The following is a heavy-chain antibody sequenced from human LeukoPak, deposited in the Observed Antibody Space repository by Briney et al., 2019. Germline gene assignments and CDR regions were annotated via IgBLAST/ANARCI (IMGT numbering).Heavy chain of an antibody. J-gene: IGHJ5*02. CDR1: GGSFSGYY. CDR3: ARGGDYGDLSGWFDP. Sequence: PSETLSLTCAVYGGSFSGYYWSWIRQPPGKGLEWIGEINHSGSTNYNPSLKSRVTISVDTSKNQFSLKLSSVTAADTAVYYCARGGDYGDLSGWFDPWGQGTLVTVSS. V-gene: IGHV4-34*01. D-gene: IGHD4-17*01. CDR2: INHSGST.